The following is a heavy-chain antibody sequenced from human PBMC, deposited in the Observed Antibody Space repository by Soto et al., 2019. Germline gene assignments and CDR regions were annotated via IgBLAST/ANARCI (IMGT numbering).Heavy chain of an antibody. Sequence: QVTVKESGPVLVKPTETLTLTCTVSGFSLSNAGLGVSWIRQPPGKALEWLAHIFSNDEKSYSTSLKSRLTNSKEPSKSPVVLTMTNLDPVDTGTYFWALTYSTNRLWFDPWGQGTLVNLSS. CDR2: IFSNDEK. V-gene: IGHV2-26*04. CDR3: ALTYSTNRLWFDP. J-gene: IGHJ5*02. D-gene: IGHD6-13*01. CDR1: GFSLSNAGLG.